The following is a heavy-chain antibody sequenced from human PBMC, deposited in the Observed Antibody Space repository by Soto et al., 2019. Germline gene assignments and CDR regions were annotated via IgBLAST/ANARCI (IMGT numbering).Heavy chain of an antibody. CDR1: GGSISSSSYY. CDR3: ASYTLDYYDSSGYYYFDY. CDR2: IYYSGST. Sequence: SETLSLTCTVSGGSISSSSYYWGWIRQPPGKGLEWIGSIYYSGSTYYNPSLKSRVTISVDTSKNQFSLKLSSVTAADTAVYYCASYTLDYYDSSGYYYFDYWGQGTLVTVSS. J-gene: IGHJ4*02. D-gene: IGHD3-22*01. V-gene: IGHV4-39*07.